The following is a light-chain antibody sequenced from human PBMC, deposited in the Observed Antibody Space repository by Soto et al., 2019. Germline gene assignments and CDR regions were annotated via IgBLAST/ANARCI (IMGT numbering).Light chain of an antibody. CDR2: DSS. J-gene: IGKJ2*01. CDR3: QQYNNWAPRYT. CDR1: QSVNRA. V-gene: IGKV3-15*01. Sequence: DIVLTQSPATLSVSPGESATLSCRASQSVNRALAWYQQVPGQAPRLLIYDSSTRATGVPARFSGSGSGTQFTLTISSLQSEDFAVYYCQQYNNWAPRYTFGQGTKLQI.